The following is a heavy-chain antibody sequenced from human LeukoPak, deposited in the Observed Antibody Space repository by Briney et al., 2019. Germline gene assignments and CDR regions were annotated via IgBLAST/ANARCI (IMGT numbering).Heavy chain of an antibody. CDR1: GFTFSSYW. V-gene: IGHV4-34*01. D-gene: IGHD3-3*01. Sequence: PGGSLRLSCAASGFTFSSYWMSWIRQPPGKGLEWIGEINHSGSTNYNPSLKSRVTISVDTSKNQFSLKLSSVTAADTAVYYCARGSGGEDYDFWSGYYFYFDYWGQGTLVTVSS. CDR3: ARGSGGEDYDFWSGYYFYFDY. J-gene: IGHJ4*02. CDR2: INHSGST.